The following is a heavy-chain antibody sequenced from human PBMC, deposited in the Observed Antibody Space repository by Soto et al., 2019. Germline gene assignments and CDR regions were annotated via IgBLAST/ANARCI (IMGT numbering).Heavy chain of an antibody. D-gene: IGHD6-19*01. J-gene: IGHJ5*02. CDR3: ARGDEWLVWFDP. Sequence: LVKVSCKASGGTFSSYAISWVRQAPGQGLEWMGGIIPIFGTANYAQKFQGRVTITADESTSTAYMELSSLRSEDTAVYYCARGDEWLVWFDPWGQGTLVTVSS. CDR2: IIPIFGTA. V-gene: IGHV1-69*13. CDR1: GGTFSSYA.